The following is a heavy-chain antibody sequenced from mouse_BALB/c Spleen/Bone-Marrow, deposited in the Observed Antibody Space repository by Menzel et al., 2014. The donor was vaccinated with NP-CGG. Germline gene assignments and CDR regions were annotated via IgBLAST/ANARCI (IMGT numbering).Heavy chain of an antibody. V-gene: IGHV1S81*02. CDR3: TREGDSPFAY. J-gene: IGHJ3*01. CDR2: INPSNGGT. D-gene: IGHD2-13*01. Sequence: VKLQESGAELVKPGASVKLSCKASGYTFTSYYMYWVKQRPGQGLEWIGEINPSNGGTNFNEKFKSKATLTVDKSSSTAYVQLSSLTSEDSAVYYCTREGDSPFAYWGQGTLVTVSA. CDR1: GYTFTSYY.